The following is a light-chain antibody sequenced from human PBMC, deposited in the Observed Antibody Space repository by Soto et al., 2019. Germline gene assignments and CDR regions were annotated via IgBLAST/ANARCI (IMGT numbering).Light chain of an antibody. J-gene: IGKJ1*01. V-gene: IGKV3-20*01. CDR2: GAS. CDR1: QSVRSSY. CDR3: QQYGDMWT. Sequence: EIVLTQSPGTLSLSPGERVTLTCRASQSVRSSYLAWYQQQPGQAPRLLIHGASRRATGIPDRFSGSGSGTDFTLTINRLEPEDFAVYFCQQYGDMWTFGQGTKVEIK.